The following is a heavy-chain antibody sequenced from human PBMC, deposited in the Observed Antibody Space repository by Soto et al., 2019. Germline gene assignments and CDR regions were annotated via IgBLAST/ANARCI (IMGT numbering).Heavy chain of an antibody. CDR2: VFYTGFT. V-gene: IGHV4-39*01. CDR1: GASISGSYYY. J-gene: IGHJ4*02. Sequence: SETLSLTCAVPGASISGSYYYWAWLRQSPGKGPEWIGSVFYTGFTSYNPSLESRVSVSVDTSKSQFSLKLSAVTAADTAVYYCATSQKGYNWNYFDHWGQGALVTVSS. CDR3: ATSQKGYNWNYFDH. D-gene: IGHD1-20*01.